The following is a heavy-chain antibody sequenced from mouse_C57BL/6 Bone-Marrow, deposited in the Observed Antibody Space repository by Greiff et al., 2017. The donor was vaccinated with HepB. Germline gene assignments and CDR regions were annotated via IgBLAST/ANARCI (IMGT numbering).Heavy chain of an antibody. Sequence: VQLQQSGGGLVKPGGSLKLSCAASGFTFSSYAMSWVRQTPEKRLEWVATISDGGSYTYYPDNVKGRFTISRDNAKNNLYLQMSHLKSEDTAMYYCARDSRNYDAMDYWGQGTSVTVSS. CDR3: ARDSRNYDAMDY. CDR1: GFTFSSYA. CDR2: ISDGGSYT. V-gene: IGHV5-4*01. J-gene: IGHJ4*01.